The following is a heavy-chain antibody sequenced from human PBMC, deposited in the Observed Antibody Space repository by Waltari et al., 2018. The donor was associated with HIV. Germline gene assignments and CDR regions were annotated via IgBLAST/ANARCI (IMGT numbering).Heavy chain of an antibody. CDR3: VLSQGPFDY. Sequence: QVQLQQWGAGLLKPSETLSLTCAVYGGSFSGYYWSWIRQPPGKGLEWIGEINHNVTTTYNPSLKSRVTISLDTSKNQFSLKVRSVTAADTAVYYCVLSQGPFDYWGQGTLVTVSS. CDR2: INHNVTT. CDR1: GGSFSGYY. J-gene: IGHJ4*02. V-gene: IGHV4-34*01.